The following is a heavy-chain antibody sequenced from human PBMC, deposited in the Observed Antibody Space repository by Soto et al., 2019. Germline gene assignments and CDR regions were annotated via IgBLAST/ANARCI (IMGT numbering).Heavy chain of an antibody. V-gene: IGHV4-39*02. CDR3: AGEEDYFDY. CDR1: GGSISSSSYY. Sequence: SETLSLTCTVSGGSISSSSYYWGWIRQPPGKGLEWIGSIYYSGSTYYNPSLKSRVTISVDTSKNQFSLKLSSVTAADTAVYYCAGEEDYFDYSGQTTLVTVSS. J-gene: IGHJ4*02. CDR2: IYYSGST.